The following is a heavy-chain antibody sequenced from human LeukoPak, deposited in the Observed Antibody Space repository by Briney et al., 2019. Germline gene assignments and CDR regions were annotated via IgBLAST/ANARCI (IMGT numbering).Heavy chain of an antibody. CDR1: GGSISSGSYY. V-gene: IGHV4-61*02. CDR3: ARTPYYYYYYMDV. CDR2: IYTSGST. J-gene: IGHJ6*03. Sequence: SETLSLTCTVSGGSISSGSYYWSWIRQPAGKGLEWIGRIYTSGSTNYNPSLKSRVTISVDTSKNQFSLKLSSVTAADTAVYYCARTPYYYYYYMDVWGKGITVTVSS.